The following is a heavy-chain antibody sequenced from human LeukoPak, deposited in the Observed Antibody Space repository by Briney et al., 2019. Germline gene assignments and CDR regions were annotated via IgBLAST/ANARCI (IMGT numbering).Heavy chain of an antibody. D-gene: IGHD1-7*01. V-gene: IGHV3-23*01. J-gene: IGHJ4*02. Sequence: GGSLRLSCAASGFIFSDYAMSWVRQAPGKGLEWVSVISGSGGRTYYADSVKGRFTVSRDNSKNTLYLQMNSLRAEDTAAYYCVKEGGETGTILGSFDYWGQGTLVTVSP. CDR2: ISGSGGRT. CDR3: VKEGGETGTILGSFDY. CDR1: GFIFSDYA.